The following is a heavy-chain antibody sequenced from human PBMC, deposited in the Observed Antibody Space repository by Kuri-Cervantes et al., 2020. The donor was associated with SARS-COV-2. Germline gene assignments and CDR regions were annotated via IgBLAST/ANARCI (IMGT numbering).Heavy chain of an antibody. CDR3: ARDWAGTEGFDAFDI. V-gene: IGHV3-21*01. CDR2: ISSSSSYI. CDR1: GFTFSSYS. D-gene: IGHD3/OR15-3a*01. Sequence: GGSLRLSCAASGFTFSSYSMNWVRQAPGKGLEWVSSISSSSSYIYYADSVKGRFTISRDNAKNSLYLQVNSLRAEGTAVYYCARDWAGTEGFDAFDIWGQGTMVTVSS. J-gene: IGHJ3*02.